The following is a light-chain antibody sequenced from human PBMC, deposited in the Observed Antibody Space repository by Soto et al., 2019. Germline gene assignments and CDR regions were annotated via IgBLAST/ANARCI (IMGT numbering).Light chain of an antibody. J-gene: IGKJ1*01. V-gene: IGKV1-5*03. CDR3: QQYNSYRRT. CDR2: KAS. Sequence: DIQMTQSPSTLSASVGDRVTITCRASQSISSWLAWYQQKPGKAPKLLIYKASSLESGVPSRFSGSGSGTEFTLTIISLQPDEFATYYCQQYNSYRRTFGQGTKVEIK. CDR1: QSISSW.